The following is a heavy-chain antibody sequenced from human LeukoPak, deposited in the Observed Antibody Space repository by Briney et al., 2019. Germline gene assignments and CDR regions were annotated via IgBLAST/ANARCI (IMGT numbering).Heavy chain of an antibody. Sequence: PGGSLRLSCAASGFTFSSYWMHWVRQAPGKGLVWVSRIKSDGSTNYADSVKGRFTISRDNAKNTVSLQMNSLRAEDTGVYYCARAPSEIGGYYPEYFRHWGQRTLVTVSS. V-gene: IGHV3-74*01. J-gene: IGHJ1*01. CDR1: GFTFSSYW. D-gene: IGHD3-22*01. CDR3: ARAPSEIGGYYPEYFRH. CDR2: IKSDGST.